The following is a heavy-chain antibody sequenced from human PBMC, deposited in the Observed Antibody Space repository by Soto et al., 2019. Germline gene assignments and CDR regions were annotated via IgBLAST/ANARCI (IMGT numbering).Heavy chain of an antibody. CDR1: GFTFNSYW. V-gene: IGHV3-7*05. CDR2: IKQDGSEK. CDR3: ARYKYSSNYYFDY. Sequence: GGSLRLSCAASGFTFNSYWMSWVRQAPGKGLEWVANIKQDGSEKYYVDSVKGRFTISRDNAKNSLYLQMNSLRAEDTAVYYCARYKYSSNYYFDYWGQGTLVTVSS. J-gene: IGHJ4*02. D-gene: IGHD6-19*01.